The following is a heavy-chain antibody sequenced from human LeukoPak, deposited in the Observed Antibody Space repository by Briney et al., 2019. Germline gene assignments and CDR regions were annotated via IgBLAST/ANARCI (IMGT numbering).Heavy chain of an antibody. CDR1: GGSISSSSYY. V-gene: IGHV4-39*02. CDR2: IYYSGST. CDR3: ARVGYCGGDCYPFDY. D-gene: IGHD2-21*02. Sequence: SETLSPTCTVSGGSISSSSYYWGWIRQPPGKGLEWIGSIYYSGSTYYNPSLKSRVTISVDTSRNSFSLELSSVTAADTAVYYCARVGYCGGDCYPFDYWGQGTLTTISS. J-gene: IGHJ4*02.